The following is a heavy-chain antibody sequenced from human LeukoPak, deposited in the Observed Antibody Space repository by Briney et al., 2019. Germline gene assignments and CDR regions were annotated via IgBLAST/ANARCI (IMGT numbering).Heavy chain of an antibody. Sequence: GASLRLSCAASGFPFSSSAMSWVRQAPGKGLEWVSGLPRSGGDTYYADSVKGRFTISRDNSKNTLYLQMNSLRAEDTAVYYCAKTIYGDYGAYWGQGTLVTVSS. CDR2: LPRSGGDT. CDR1: GFPFSSSA. D-gene: IGHD4-17*01. V-gene: IGHV3-23*01. CDR3: AKTIYGDYGAY. J-gene: IGHJ4*02.